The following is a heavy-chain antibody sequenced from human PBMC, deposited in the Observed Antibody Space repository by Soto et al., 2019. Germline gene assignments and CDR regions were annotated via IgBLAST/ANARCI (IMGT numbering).Heavy chain of an antibody. J-gene: IGHJ6*02. CDR2: IIPIFGTA. CDR3: ARTPIQLSTDYYYGMDV. V-gene: IGHV1-69*13. CDR1: GGTFSSYA. D-gene: IGHD5-18*01. Sequence: SVKVSCKASGGTFSSYAISWVRQAPGQGLEWMGGIIPIFGTANYAQKFQGRVTITADESTSTAYMELSSLRSEDTAVYYCARTPIQLSTDYYYGMDVWGQGTTVTVSS.